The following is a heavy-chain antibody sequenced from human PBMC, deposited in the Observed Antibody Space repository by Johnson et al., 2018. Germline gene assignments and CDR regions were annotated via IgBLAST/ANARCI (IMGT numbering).Heavy chain of an antibody. CDR2: ISYDGSNK. J-gene: IGHJ1*01. CDR1: GFTFSSYA. Sequence: VQLVESGGGVVQPGRSLRLSCAASGFTFSSYAMHWVRQAPGKGLEWVAVISYDGSNKYYADSVKGRFTISRDNAKNSLYLQMNSLRAEDTAVYYCARSQAVQHWGQGTLVTVSS. V-gene: IGHV3-30-3*01. CDR3: ARSQAVQH.